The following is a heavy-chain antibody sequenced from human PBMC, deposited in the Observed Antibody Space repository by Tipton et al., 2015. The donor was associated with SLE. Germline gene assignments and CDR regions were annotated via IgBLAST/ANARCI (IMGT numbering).Heavy chain of an antibody. CDR2: IDHSGST. V-gene: IGHV4-34*01. CDR1: GGSLNSGSFIAYY. CDR3: AKSMGVGYCSGGNCFEPFDY. D-gene: IGHD2-15*01. J-gene: IGHJ4*02. Sequence: TLSLTCAVYGGSLNSGSFIAYYWSWIRQPPGKGLEWVGDIDHSGSTNYKPSLKSRLTISVDTSKNQFSLRLNSVTAVDTAVYYCAKSMGVGYCSGGNCFEPFDYWGQGTLVTVSS.